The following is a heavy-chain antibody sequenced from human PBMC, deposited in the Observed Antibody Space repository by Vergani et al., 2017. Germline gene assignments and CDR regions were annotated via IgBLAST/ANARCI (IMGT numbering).Heavy chain of an antibody. Sequence: QVQLVQSGAEVKKPGASVKVSCKASGYTFTGYYMHWVRQAPGQGLEWMGWINPNSGGTNYAQKFQGRVTMTRDTSISTAYMELSRLRSDDTAVYYCARDPETYYYDSSGYPGGYYYYGMDVWGQGTTVTVSS. CDR3: ARDPETYYYDSSGYPGGYYYYGMDV. V-gene: IGHV1-2*02. CDR1: GYTFTGYY. D-gene: IGHD3-22*01. J-gene: IGHJ6*02. CDR2: INPNSGGT.